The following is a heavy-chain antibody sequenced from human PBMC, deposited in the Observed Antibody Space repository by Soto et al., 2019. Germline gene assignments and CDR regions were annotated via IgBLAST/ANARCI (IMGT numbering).Heavy chain of an antibody. CDR2: IYSGGTT. D-gene: IGHD4-17*01. CDR3: AGRTYG. J-gene: IGHJ3*01. Sequence: EVQLVESGGGLVQPGGSLRLSCAASGFDVSSNYMSWVRQAPGKGLEWVSLIYSGGTTYYADAGKGRFTISGHSSKNTLYLQMNSLRVEDTAVYYCAGRTYGWGQGTMVTVSA. CDR1: GFDVSSNY. V-gene: IGHV3-53*04.